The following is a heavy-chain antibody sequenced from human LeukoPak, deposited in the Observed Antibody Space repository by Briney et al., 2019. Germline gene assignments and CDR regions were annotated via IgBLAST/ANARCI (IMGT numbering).Heavy chain of an antibody. D-gene: IGHD1-26*01. V-gene: IGHV3-30*03. CDR3: TRGLTGGLNS. Sequence: GRSLRLSCADSGFTFSRYGMHWVRQAPGKGLEWVAVISHDGSTKYYADSVKGRFTISRENAKNSFYLQMNSLRAGDTAVYYCTRGLTGGLNSWGQGTLVTVSS. CDR1: GFTFSRYG. CDR2: ISHDGSTK. J-gene: IGHJ4*02.